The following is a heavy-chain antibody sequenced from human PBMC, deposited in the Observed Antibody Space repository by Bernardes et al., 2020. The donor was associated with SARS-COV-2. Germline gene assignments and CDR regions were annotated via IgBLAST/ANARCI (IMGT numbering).Heavy chain of an antibody. J-gene: IGHJ4*02. CDR2: THHSGST. V-gene: IGHV4-61*02. D-gene: IGHD3-9*01. CDR3: ARGMSSFSGDFNWLSPTGGYFDH. Sequence: SETLSLTRTFSGGSMNSDSDYWNWIRQPAGKGLEWIGRTHHSGSTNYNPSLNSRVTILIDTSNNQFSLRLTSVTAADTAVYYCARGMSSFSGDFNWLSPTGGYFDHWGQGILVTVSS. CDR1: GGSMNSDSDY.